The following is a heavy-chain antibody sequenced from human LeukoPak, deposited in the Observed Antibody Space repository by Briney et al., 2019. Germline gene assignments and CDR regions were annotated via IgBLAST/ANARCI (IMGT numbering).Heavy chain of an antibody. V-gene: IGHV3-11*01. CDR3: AGDQVGRNEAFCF. CDR1: GFPFSDYS. Sequence: GGSLRLSCAASGFPFSDYSMSWVRQAPGKGLEWVSYITSSGTTTYYADSVKGRFTISRDNARNSLYLRMNILRVEDAAVYFCAGDQVGRNEAFCFWGQGTMVTVSS. D-gene: IGHD1-26*01. J-gene: IGHJ3*01. CDR2: ITSSGTTT.